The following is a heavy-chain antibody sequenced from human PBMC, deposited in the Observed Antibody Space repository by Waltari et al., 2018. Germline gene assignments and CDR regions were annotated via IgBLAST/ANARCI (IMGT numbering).Heavy chain of an antibody. Sequence: EVQLLESGGGLVQPGGSLRLSCAASGFTFSSVALSWVRQAPGKGLEWVSASSGSGGSTFYADSVKGRFTISRDNSKNTLYLQMNSLRAEDTAVFYCAKAFNGSAWDHWGQGTLVTVSS. V-gene: IGHV3-23*01. CDR2: SSGSGGST. CDR1: GFTFSSVA. D-gene: IGHD6-19*01. J-gene: IGHJ4*02. CDR3: AKAFNGSAWDH.